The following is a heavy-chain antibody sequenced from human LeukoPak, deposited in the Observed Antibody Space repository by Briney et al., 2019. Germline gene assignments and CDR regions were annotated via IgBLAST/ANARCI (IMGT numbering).Heavy chain of an antibody. D-gene: IGHD4-23*01. CDR1: GCSLSSSNYY. J-gene: IGHJ4*02. V-gene: IGHV4-39*01. Sequence: SETLSLTCTVSGCSLSSSNYYWFWIRQPPGKGLEWIGSIYDSESTYYNPSLKSRVTISVDTCKRQFSLKLSSVTATETAVYYCARHSIMSTVVFDYWGQGTLVSVSS. CDR3: ARHSIMSTVVFDY. CDR2: IYDSEST.